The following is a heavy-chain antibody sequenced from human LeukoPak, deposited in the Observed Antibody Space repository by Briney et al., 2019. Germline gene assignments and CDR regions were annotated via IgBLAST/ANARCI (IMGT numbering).Heavy chain of an antibody. Sequence: SQTLSLTCTVSGASVTSSGFYWSWIRQPPGKGLEWLGYIHQSGDTYSNPSLKSRATVSMDTSTNQFSLNLRFVTAADTAVYYCARLKAADPQLDWWGQGTLVTVSS. CDR3: ARLKAADPQLDW. J-gene: IGHJ4*02. CDR1: GASVTSSGFY. D-gene: IGHD6-13*01. CDR2: IHQSGDT. V-gene: IGHV4-30-2*01.